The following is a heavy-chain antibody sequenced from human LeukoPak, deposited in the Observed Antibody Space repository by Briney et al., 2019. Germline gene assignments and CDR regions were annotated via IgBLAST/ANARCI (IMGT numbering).Heavy chain of an antibody. V-gene: IGHV1-18*04. J-gene: IGHJ4*02. CDR3: ARGRDWNYAFEY. CDR1: GYTFTGYY. Sequence: GASVKVSCKASGYTFTGYYMHWVRQAPGQGLEWMGWISTYNGNTKYTQKFQGRVTMTTDTSSSTAYMELRSLRSDDTAVYYCARGRDWNYAFEYWGQGTLVTVSS. D-gene: IGHD1-7*01. CDR2: ISTYNGNT.